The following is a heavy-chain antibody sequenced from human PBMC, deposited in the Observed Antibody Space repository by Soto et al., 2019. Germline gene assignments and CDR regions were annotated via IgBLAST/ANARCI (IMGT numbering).Heavy chain of an antibody. J-gene: IGHJ4*02. D-gene: IGHD3-3*01. CDR1: GFTFSNYG. CDR3: AKTPYDFWSSGQYLFDH. V-gene: IGHV3-33*06. Sequence: PGGSLRLSCVASGFTFSNYGMHWVRQAPGKGLEWVAGIDYNEINQYYIDSVKGRFTISRDNSKKTLYLQMNSLRAEDTAVYYCAKTPYDFWSSGQYLFDHWGQGTLVTVSS. CDR2: IDYNEINQ.